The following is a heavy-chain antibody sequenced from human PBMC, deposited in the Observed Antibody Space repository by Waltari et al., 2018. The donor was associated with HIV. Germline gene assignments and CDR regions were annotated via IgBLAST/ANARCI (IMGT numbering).Heavy chain of an antibody. V-gene: IGHV4-61*02. D-gene: IGHD1-26*01. CDR3: ARSYSGSYAFDY. Sequence: QVQLQESGPGLVKPSQTLSLTCTVSGGSISSGSYYWSWIRQPAGKGLEWIGRIYTSGSTNYNPSLKSRVTISVHTSKNQFSLKLSSVTAADTAVYYCARSYSGSYAFDYWGQGTLVTVSS. CDR2: IYTSGST. J-gene: IGHJ4*02. CDR1: GGSISSGSYY.